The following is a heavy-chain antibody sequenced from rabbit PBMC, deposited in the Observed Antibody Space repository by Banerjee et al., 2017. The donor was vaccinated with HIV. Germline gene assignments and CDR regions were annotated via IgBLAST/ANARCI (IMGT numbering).Heavy chain of an antibody. CDR1: GFSFSSSYY. CDR2: IYTSSGNT. D-gene: IGHD6-1*01. J-gene: IGHJ6*01. CDR3: ARSIYANGAGYAYARGMDL. V-gene: IGHV1S40*01. Sequence: QSLEESGGDLVKPEGSLTLTCTASGFSFSSSYYMCWVRQAPGKGLEWIACIYTSSGNTYYASWAKGRFTISKTSSTTVTLQMTSLTAADTATYFCARSIYANGAGYAYARGMDLWGQGTLVTVS.